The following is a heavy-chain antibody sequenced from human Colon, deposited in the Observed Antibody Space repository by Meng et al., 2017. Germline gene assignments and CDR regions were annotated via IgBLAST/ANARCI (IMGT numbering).Heavy chain of an antibody. CDR1: GGTFSSYA. CDR2: LIPIFGTA. D-gene: IGHD3-10*01. CDR3: TRRVNYYGSGSYYKSWYFDL. Sequence: SVKVFCKASGGTFSSYAISWVRHAPGQGLEWMGGLIPIFGTANYAQKFQGRVTITTDESTSTAYMGLSSLRSEDTAVYYCTRRVNYYGSGSYYKSWYFDLWGRGTLVTVSS. V-gene: IGHV1-69*05. J-gene: IGHJ2*01.